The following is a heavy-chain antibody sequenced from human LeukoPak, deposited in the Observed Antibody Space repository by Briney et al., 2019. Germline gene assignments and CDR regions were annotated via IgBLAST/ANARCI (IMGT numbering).Heavy chain of an antibody. J-gene: IGHJ4*02. CDR2: IKSKTDGGTT. CDR1: GGSISNTNW. CDR3: TIHAQYYYDSSGYYYSFDY. D-gene: IGHD3-22*01. V-gene: IGHV3-15*01. Sequence: PSETLSLTCGVSGGSISNTNWWTWVRQAPGKGLEWVGRIKSKTDGGTTDYAAPVKGRFTISRDDSKNTLYLQMNSLKTEDTAVYYCTIHAQYYYDSSGYYYSFDYWGQGTLVTVSS.